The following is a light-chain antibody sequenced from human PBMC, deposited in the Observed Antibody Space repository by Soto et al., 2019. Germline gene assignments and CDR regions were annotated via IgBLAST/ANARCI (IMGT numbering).Light chain of an antibody. J-gene: IGKJ1*01. CDR2: GAS. Sequence: EIVLTQSPGTLSLSPGERATLSCRASQSVSSSYLAWYQQKPGQAPRLLIYGASSRDTGIPDRFSGSGSGTDFTLTISRLEPEDFAMYYCQQYGSSRSTFGQGTKVEIK. CDR3: QQYGSSRST. CDR1: QSVSSSY. V-gene: IGKV3-20*01.